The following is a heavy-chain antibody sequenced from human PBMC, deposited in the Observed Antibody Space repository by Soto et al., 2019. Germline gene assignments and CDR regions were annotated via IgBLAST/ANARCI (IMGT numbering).Heavy chain of an antibody. J-gene: IGHJ6*03. V-gene: IGHV1-69*08. CDR1: GGTFTSET. CDR3: AREEGSHNMGTFPFYYMDV. CDR2: IIPILGTG. Sequence: QVQLVQSGPEVKKSGSSVKVSCKLSGGTFTSETISWVRQAPGQGLEWMGRIIPILGTGNYAQKFQGRITITEDKSTNTGYMELSSLTSEDTAVYFCAREEGSHNMGTFPFYYMDVWGNGTTVTVSS. D-gene: IGHD7-27*01.